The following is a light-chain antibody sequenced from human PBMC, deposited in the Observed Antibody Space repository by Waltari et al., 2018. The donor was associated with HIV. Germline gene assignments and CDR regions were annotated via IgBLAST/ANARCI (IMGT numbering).Light chain of an antibody. CDR2: EVI. CDR1: SSDVGGYNY. J-gene: IGLJ2*01. CDR3: SSYTSSSTLV. V-gene: IGLV2-14*01. Sequence: SALTQPASVSGSPGHSITISCTGTSSDVGGYNYVSWYQQHPVKAPKLMIYEVINRPSGISNRFSGSKSGNTASLTISGLQAEDEADYYCSSYTSSSTLVFGGGTKLTVL.